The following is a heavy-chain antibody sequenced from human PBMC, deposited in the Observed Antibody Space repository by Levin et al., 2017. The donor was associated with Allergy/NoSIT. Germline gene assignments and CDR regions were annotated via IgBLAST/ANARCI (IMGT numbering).Heavy chain of an antibody. CDR1: GFTLDNYA. J-gene: IGHJ3*02. V-gene: IGHV3-23*01. D-gene: IGHD1-26*01. CDR2: ISPSGGEI. Sequence: QPGGSLRLSCAASGFTLDNYAMNWVRQAPGKGLEWASTISPSGGEIHYADSVKGRFTISRDNSKNTLSLQMNSLRAEDTAVYYCARRMGGWGAFDIWGQGTLVTVSS. CDR3: ARRMGGWGAFDI.